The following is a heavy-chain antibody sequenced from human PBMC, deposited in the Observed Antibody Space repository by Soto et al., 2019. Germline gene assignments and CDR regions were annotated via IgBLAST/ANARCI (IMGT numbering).Heavy chain of an antibody. J-gene: IGHJ4*02. CDR3: ARSDGRY. CDR2: TYYNGNA. CDR1: GGSIDRSNYY. V-gene: IGHV4-39*07. Sequence: SETLSLTCTVSGGSIDRSNYYWDWIRQPPGKGLEWIGTTYYNGNAYYNPSLQSRVTISVDTSKNQFSLKLSSVTAADTAVYYCARSDGRYWGQGTLVTVSS.